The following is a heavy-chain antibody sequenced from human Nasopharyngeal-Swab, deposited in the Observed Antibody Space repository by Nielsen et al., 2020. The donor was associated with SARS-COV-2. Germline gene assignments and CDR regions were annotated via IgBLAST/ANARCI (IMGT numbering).Heavy chain of an antibody. V-gene: IGHV3-23*01. Sequence: GESLKISCAASGFTFSSYWMSWVRQAPGKGLEWVSAISGSGGSTYYADSVKGRFTISRDNSKNTLYLQMNSLRAEDTAVYYCAISIFGVAQNYFDYWGQGTLVTVSS. CDR1: GFTFSSYW. CDR3: AISIFGVAQNYFDY. J-gene: IGHJ4*02. D-gene: IGHD3-3*01. CDR2: ISGSGGST.